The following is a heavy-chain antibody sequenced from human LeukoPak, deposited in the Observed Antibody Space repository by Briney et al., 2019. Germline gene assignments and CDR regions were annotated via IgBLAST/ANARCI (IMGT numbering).Heavy chain of an antibody. Sequence: PSETLSLTCTVSGGSVSGGSHYWTWIRQPPGKGLEWIGYVYYSVKTNYNPSLKSRVTMSVDTSKNQFSLKVSSVTAADTAVYYCARDSRDGSGWFFDYWGQGTLVTVSS. V-gene: IGHV4-61*01. CDR2: VYYSVKT. J-gene: IGHJ4*02. CDR3: ARDSRDGSGWFFDY. CDR1: GGSVSGGSHY. D-gene: IGHD6-19*01.